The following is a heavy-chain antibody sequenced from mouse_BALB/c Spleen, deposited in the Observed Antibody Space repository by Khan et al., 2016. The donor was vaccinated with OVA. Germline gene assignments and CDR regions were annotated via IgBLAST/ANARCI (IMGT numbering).Heavy chain of an antibody. Sequence: QIQLVQSGTELARPGASVKLSCKASGYTFTDYYINWMRQRTGQGLEWIGEFYPGSDNAYYNEKFKGKATLTADKSSSTAYMQLSSLTSEDSAVYFCAREWAAWFPYWGQGTLATVSA. CDR2: FYPGSDNA. V-gene: IGHV1-77*01. CDR1: GYTFTDYY. J-gene: IGHJ3*01. CDR3: AREWAAWFPY.